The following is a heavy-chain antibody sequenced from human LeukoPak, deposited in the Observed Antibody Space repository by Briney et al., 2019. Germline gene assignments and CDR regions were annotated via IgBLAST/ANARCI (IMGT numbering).Heavy chain of an antibody. CDR2: FDPEDGET. Sequence: GASVKVSCKVSGYTLTELSMHWVRQAPGKGLEWMGGFDPEDGETIYAQKFQVRVTMTEDTSTDTAYMELSSLRSEDTAVYYCATRGTRYGSGSYFVYWGQGTLVTVSS. D-gene: IGHD3-10*01. J-gene: IGHJ4*02. V-gene: IGHV1-24*01. CDR3: ATRGTRYGSGSYFVY. CDR1: GYTLTELS.